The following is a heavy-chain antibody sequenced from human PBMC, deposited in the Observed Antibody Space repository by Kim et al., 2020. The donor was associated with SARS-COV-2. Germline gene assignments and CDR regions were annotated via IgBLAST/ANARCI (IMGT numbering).Heavy chain of an antibody. CDR3: ARCVPMIVVGDAFDI. Sequence: GGSLRLSCAASGFTFSSYEMNWVRQAPGKGLEWVSYISSSGSTIYYADSVKGRFTISRDNAKSSLYLQMNSLRAEDTAVYYCARCVPMIVVGDAFDIWGQGTMVTVSS. V-gene: IGHV3-48*03. CDR2: ISSSGSTI. D-gene: IGHD3-22*01. J-gene: IGHJ3*02. CDR1: GFTFSSYE.